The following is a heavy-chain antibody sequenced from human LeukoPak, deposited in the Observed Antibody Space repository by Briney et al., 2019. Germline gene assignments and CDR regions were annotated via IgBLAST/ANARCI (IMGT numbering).Heavy chain of an antibody. Sequence: GGSLRLSCTASGFTFSSYAMSWVRQAPGKGLEWVSAISGSGGSTYYADSVKGRFTISRDNSKNTLYLQMNSLRAEDTAVYYCARSSNKVAVAGLFDYWGQGTLVTVSS. CDR2: ISGSGGST. J-gene: IGHJ4*02. CDR3: ARSSNKVAVAGLFDY. V-gene: IGHV3-23*01. D-gene: IGHD6-19*01. CDR1: GFTFSSYA.